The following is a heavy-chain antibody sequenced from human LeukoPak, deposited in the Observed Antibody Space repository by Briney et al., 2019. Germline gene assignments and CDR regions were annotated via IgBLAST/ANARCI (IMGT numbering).Heavy chain of an antibody. CDR1: GYTLTELS. Sequence: ASVKVSCKVSGYTLTELSMHWVRQAPGKGLEWMGGFDPEDGETIYAQKFQGRVTMTEDTSTDTAYMELSSLRSEDTAVYYCATVFGGYYDILTGSTPDYWSQGTLVTVSS. CDR3: ATVFGGYYDILTGSTPDY. CDR2: FDPEDGET. D-gene: IGHD3-9*01. J-gene: IGHJ4*02. V-gene: IGHV1-24*01.